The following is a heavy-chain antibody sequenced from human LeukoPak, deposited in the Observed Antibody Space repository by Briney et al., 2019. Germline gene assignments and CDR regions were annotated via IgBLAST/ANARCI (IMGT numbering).Heavy chain of an antibody. CDR1: GYTFTGYY. CDR2: INPNSGGT. CDR3: ARNIAVAAPSAFDI. Sequence: GASVKVSCKASGYTFTGYYMHWVRQAPGQGLEWMGWINPNSGGTNYAQKFQGRVTMTRDTSISTAYMELSRLRSDDTAVHYCARNIAVAAPSAFDIWGQGTMVTVS. V-gene: IGHV1-2*02. J-gene: IGHJ3*02. D-gene: IGHD6-19*01.